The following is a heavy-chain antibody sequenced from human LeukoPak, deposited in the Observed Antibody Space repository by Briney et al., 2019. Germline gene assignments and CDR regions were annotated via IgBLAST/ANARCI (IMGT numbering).Heavy chain of an antibody. V-gene: IGHV4-4*07. CDR3: ARDGGYYDSSGYYTFDY. CDR2: IYTSGST. D-gene: IGHD3-22*01. J-gene: IGHJ4*02. CDR1: GGSISSYY. Sequence: PSETLSLTCTVSGGSISSYYWSWIRQPAGKGLEWIGRIYTSGSTNYNPSFKSRVTMSVDTSKNQFSLKLSSVTAADTAVYYCARDGGYYDSSGYYTFDYWGQGTLVTVSS.